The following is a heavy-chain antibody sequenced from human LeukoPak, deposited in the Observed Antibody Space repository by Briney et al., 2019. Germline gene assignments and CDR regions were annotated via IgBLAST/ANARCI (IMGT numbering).Heavy chain of an antibody. CDR3: ARGRYCTNGVCYWYFDY. Sequence: GGSLRLSCAASGFTFSSYAMHWVRQAPGKGLEWVAVISYDGSNKYYADSVKGRFTISRDNSKNTLYLQMNSLRAEDTAVYYCARGRYCTNGVCYWYFDYWDQGTLVTVSS. CDR1: GFTFSSYA. CDR2: ISYDGSNK. V-gene: IGHV3-30-3*01. D-gene: IGHD2-8*01. J-gene: IGHJ4*02.